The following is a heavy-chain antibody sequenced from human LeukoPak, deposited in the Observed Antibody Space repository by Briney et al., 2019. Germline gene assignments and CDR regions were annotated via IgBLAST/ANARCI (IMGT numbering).Heavy chain of an antibody. CDR2: IRSKAYGGTT. V-gene: IGHV3-49*04. CDR3: TRWTYGYGDY. D-gene: IGHD5-18*01. Sequence: GGSLRLSCTVSGFTFGDYALNWVRQAPEKGLEWVGFIRSKAYGGTTEYAASVKGRFTISRDDSKSIAYLQMNSLKTEDTAVYYCTRWTYGYGDYWGQGSLVTVAS. CDR1: GFTFGDYA. J-gene: IGHJ4*02.